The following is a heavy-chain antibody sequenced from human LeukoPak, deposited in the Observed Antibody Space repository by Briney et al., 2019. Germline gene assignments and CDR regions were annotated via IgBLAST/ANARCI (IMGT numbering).Heavy chain of an antibody. V-gene: IGHV3-49*02. CDR3: TRDRGYSNGYVYYYYYMDV. Sequence: WIRQAPGKGLEWVGFIRSKTYGGTTEYAASVKGRFTISRDDSKSIAYLQMNSLKTEDTAVYYCTRDRGYSNGYVYYYYYMDVWGKGTTVTVSS. J-gene: IGHJ6*03. D-gene: IGHD5-18*01. CDR2: IRSKTYGGTT.